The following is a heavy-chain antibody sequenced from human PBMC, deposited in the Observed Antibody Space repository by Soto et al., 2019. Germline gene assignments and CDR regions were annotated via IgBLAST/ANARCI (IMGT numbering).Heavy chain of an antibody. CDR2: INSDGSST. Sequence: EVQLVESGGGLVQPGGSLRLSCAASGFTFSGSWMHWARQAPGKGLVWVSRINSDGSSTTYADSVKGRFTISRDNAKNTLYLQMNSLRAEDTAVYYCARAPGSNSYMDVWGKGTTVTVSS. D-gene: IGHD2-2*01. J-gene: IGHJ6*03. CDR3: ARAPGSNSYMDV. V-gene: IGHV3-74*01. CDR1: GFTFSGSW.